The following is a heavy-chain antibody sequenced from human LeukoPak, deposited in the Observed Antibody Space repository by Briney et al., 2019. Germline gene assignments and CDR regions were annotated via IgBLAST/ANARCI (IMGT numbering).Heavy chain of an antibody. D-gene: IGHD5-24*01. V-gene: IGHV1-69*13. CDR1: GYTFTRSD. Sequence: SVKVSCKASGYTFTRSDINWVRQAPGQGLEWMGGIIPIFGTANYAQKFQGRVTITADESTSTAYMELSSLRSEDTAVYYCARVGGGGVEMATNYFDYWGQGTLVTVSS. CDR3: ARVGGGGVEMATNYFDY. CDR2: IIPIFGTA. J-gene: IGHJ4*02.